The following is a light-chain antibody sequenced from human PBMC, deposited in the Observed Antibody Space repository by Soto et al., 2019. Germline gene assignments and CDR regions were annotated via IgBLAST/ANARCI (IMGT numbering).Light chain of an antibody. CDR2: KAS. J-gene: IGKJ4*01. V-gene: IGKV1-5*03. Sequence: DIQMTQSPSTLPASVGDRVTITCRASQSISSWLAWYQQKPGKAPKLLIYKASSLESGVPSSFSGSGSGTEFTLTISSLQPDDFATYYCQQYVSYPLTFGGGTKVEI. CDR1: QSISSW. CDR3: QQYVSYPLT.